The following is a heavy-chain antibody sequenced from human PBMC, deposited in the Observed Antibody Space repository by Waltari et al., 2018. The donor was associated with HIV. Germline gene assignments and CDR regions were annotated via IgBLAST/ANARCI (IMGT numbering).Heavy chain of an antibody. CDR3: ARRDGIISAFDI. D-gene: IGHD3-10*01. CDR1: GLSVSGNY. J-gene: IGHJ3*02. Sequence: EVRLVQSGGGLVQPGGSLRLSCVASGLSVSGNYIGWVRQGPGTGLGVVSLMYNDATTYYADSAKGRFTISRDTSKNTLSLDMNNLRPEDTAVYYCARRDGIISAFDIWGQGSMVTVSS. CDR2: MYNDATT. V-gene: IGHV3-66*02.